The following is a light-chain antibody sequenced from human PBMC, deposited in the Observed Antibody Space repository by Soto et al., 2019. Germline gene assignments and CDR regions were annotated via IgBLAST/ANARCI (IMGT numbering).Light chain of an antibody. Sequence: EIVLTQSPGTLSLSPGERATLSCRASQSVSSSYLAWYQQKPGQAPRLLIYGASSRATVIPDRFSGSGSGTDFTLTISRLEPEDFAVYYCQQYSSSPPITFGQGTRLEIK. CDR3: QQYSSSPPIT. CDR1: QSVSSSY. CDR2: GAS. V-gene: IGKV3-20*01. J-gene: IGKJ5*01.